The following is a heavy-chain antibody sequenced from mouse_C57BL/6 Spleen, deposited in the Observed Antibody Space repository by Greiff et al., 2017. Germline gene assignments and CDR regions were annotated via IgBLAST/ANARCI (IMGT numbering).Heavy chain of an antibody. CDR2: ISSGSSTV. CDR1: GFTFSDYG. Sequence: EVQLVESGGGLVQPSGSLTLSCAASGFTFSDYGMHWVRQAPEKGLEWVAYISSGSSTVYYADTVKGRFTITSDNAKNTLFLQMTSLRSEDTAMYYCARRDGDDIDYAMDYWGQGTSVTVSS. J-gene: IGHJ4*01. D-gene: IGHD3-3*01. V-gene: IGHV5-17*01. CDR3: ARRDGDDIDYAMDY.